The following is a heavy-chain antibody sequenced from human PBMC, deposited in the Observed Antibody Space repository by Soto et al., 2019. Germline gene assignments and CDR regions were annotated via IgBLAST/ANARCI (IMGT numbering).Heavy chain of an antibody. V-gene: IGHV3-23*01. CDR1: GFTFSNYG. CDR3: VQAQNWDAGDVSFDS. J-gene: IGHJ4*02. CDR2: ISDRGGST. Sequence: EVQLLESGGGLVQPGGSLRLSCAASGFTFSNYGMSWVRQAPGKGLEWVSGISDRGGSTYYADSVKGRFTISRDNTKNSVYLQMNSLRPEDTALYYCVQAQNWDAGDVSFDSWGQGTRVTVSS. D-gene: IGHD1-1*01.